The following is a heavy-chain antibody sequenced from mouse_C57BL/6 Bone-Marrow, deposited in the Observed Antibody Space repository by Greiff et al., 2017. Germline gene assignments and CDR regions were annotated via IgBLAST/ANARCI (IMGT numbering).Heavy chain of an antibody. Sequence: QVQLQQPGAELVMPGASVKLSCKASGYTFTSYWMHWVKQRPGQGLEWIGEIDPSDSYTNYNQKFKGKSTLTVDKSSSTAYMQLSSLTSEDSAVYDCARRRYGSSSFDDWGQGTTLTVSS. CDR1: GYTFTSYW. CDR2: IDPSDSYT. V-gene: IGHV1-69*01. D-gene: IGHD1-1*01. J-gene: IGHJ2*01. CDR3: ARRRYGSSSFDD.